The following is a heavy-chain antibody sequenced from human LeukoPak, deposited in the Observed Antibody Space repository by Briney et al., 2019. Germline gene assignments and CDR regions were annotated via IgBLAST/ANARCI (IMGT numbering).Heavy chain of an antibody. CDR2: VYYTGSS. V-gene: IGHV4-39*01. CDR1: DDSISSSSYY. Sequence: SETLSLTCTVSDDSISSSSYYWGWIRQPPGKGLEWIGSVYYTGSSYYNPSLKSRVTISVDTSKNQFSLKLSSVTAADTAVYYCARTYKISGAGPWFDPWGQGTLVTVSS. D-gene: IGHD6-13*01. J-gene: IGHJ5*02. CDR3: ARTYKISGAGPWFDP.